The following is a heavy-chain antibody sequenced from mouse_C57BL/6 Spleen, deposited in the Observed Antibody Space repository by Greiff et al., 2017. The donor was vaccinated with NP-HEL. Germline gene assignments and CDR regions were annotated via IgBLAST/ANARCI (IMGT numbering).Heavy chain of an antibody. D-gene: IGHD1-1*01. V-gene: IGHV1-69*01. Sequence: QVQLQQSGAELVKPGASVKISCKASGYAFSSYWMNWVRQRPGQGLEWIGEIDPSDSYTNYNQKFKGKSTLTVDKSSSTAYMQLSSLTSEDSAVYYCARSLYYYGSSYPWYFDVWGTGTTVTVSS. J-gene: IGHJ1*03. CDR1: GYAFSSYW. CDR3: ARSLYYYGSSYPWYFDV. CDR2: IDPSDSYT.